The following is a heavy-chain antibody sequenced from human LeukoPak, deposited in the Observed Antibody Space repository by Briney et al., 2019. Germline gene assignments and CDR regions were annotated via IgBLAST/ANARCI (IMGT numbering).Heavy chain of an antibody. CDR3: AKVPRAELTYYFDY. CDR2: IYSGGST. CDR1: GFTLNSNY. V-gene: IGHV3-53*01. D-gene: IGHD1-7*01. J-gene: IGHJ4*02. Sequence: GSLRLSCAASGFTLNSNYISWVRQAPGKGLGGVSVIYSGGSTYYADSVKGRFTISRDNSKNTLYLQMNSLRAEDTAVYYCAKVPRAELTYYFDYWGQGTLVTVSS.